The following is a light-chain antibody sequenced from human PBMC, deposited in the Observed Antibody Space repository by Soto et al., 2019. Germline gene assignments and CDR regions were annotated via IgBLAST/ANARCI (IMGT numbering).Light chain of an antibody. CDR1: SSDVGGFDF. Sequence: QSVLTQPASVSGSPGQSITISCTGTSSDVGGFDFVSWFQRRPGKAPRLIIYEVTNRPSGISDLFSGSKSGNTASRTISGLQAEDEADYFCSSYIKTTTLYVFGSGTKVTVL. CDR2: EVT. J-gene: IGLJ1*01. V-gene: IGLV2-14*01. CDR3: SSYIKTTTLYV.